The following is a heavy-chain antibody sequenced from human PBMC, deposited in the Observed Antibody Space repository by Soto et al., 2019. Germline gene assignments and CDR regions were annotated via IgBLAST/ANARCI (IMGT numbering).Heavy chain of an antibody. J-gene: IGHJ3*02. V-gene: IGHV3-23*01. CDR2: LGGSNSDT. D-gene: IGHD2-15*01. Sequence: GSLRLSCAASGFTFSDYAMSWVRQAPRKGLEWVSGLGGSNSDTHYAASVEGRFTVSRDNSKSTMFLQMNSLRVEDTAVYYCAKDKVDHNSVWDPFDIWGQGTLVTVSS. CDR1: GFTFSDYA. CDR3: AKDKVDHNSVWDPFDI.